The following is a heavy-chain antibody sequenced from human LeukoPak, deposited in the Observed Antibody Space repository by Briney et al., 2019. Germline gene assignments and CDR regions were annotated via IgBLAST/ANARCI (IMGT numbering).Heavy chain of an antibody. CDR3: ARGVTTSWFDP. V-gene: IGHV1-18*04. D-gene: IGHD4-11*01. J-gene: IGHJ5*02. Sequence: ASVKVSCKASGYTFNGHYMHWVRQAPGQGLEWMGWISAYNGNTNYAQKLQGRVTMTTDTSTSTAYMELRSLRSDDTAVYYCARGVTTSWFDPWGQGTLVTVSS. CDR2: ISAYNGNT. CDR1: GYTFNGHY.